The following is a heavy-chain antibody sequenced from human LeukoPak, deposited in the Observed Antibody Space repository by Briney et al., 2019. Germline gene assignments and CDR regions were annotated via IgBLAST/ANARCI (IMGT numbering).Heavy chain of an antibody. J-gene: IGHJ3*02. CDR3: TSQRDDYVWGSDDAFDI. D-gene: IGHD3-16*01. CDR1: GFTSSNAW. V-gene: IGHV3-15*01. CDR2: IKSKSDGGTT. Sequence: GSLRLPFEAPGFTSSNAWISWVRQALGKGLGGVGGIKSKSDGGTTYYAAPVKGRFTISRDDSKNTQYLQMNSLKTEDTAVYYCTSQRDDYVWGSDDAFDIWGQGTMVTVSS.